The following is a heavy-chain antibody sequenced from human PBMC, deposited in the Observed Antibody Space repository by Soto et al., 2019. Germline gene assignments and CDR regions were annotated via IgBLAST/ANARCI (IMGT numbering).Heavy chain of an antibody. D-gene: IGHD5-12*01. Sequence: SETLSLTCTVSGGSISSSSYYWGWIRQPPGKGLEWIGSIYYSGSTYYNPSLKSRVTISVDTSKNQFSLKLSSVTAADTAVYYCALTFLSGYDSLVDYFDYWGQGTLVTVSS. CDR1: GGSISSSSYY. CDR2: IYYSGST. V-gene: IGHV4-39*01. CDR3: ALTFLSGYDSLVDYFDY. J-gene: IGHJ4*02.